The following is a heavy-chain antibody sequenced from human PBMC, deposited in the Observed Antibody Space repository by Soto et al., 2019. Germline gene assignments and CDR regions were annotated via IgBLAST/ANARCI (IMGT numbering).Heavy chain of an antibody. J-gene: IGHJ4*02. CDR2: IYWDNDE. Sequence: QITLKESGPTLVKPTQTLTLTCTFSGFSLSTNGVGVGWIRQPPGKALEWLALIYWDNDERYSPSLKSRLSITKDTSKNQVVLTMTTMDPVDTATYYCAHRRVGYGDPDYYFEYWGQGILVTVSS. D-gene: IGHD4-17*01. V-gene: IGHV2-5*02. CDR3: AHRRVGYGDPDYYFEY. CDR1: GFSLSTNGVG.